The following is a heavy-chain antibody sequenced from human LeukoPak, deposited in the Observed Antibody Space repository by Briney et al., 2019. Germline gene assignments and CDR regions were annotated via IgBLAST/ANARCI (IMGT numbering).Heavy chain of an antibody. Sequence: GGSLRLSCAASGFTFSSYWMSWVRQAPGKGLEWVANIKQDGSEKYYVDSVKGRFTISRDNAKNSLYLQMNSLRAEDTAVYYYARDMVRSTRAFDIWGQGTMVTVSS. D-gene: IGHD3-10*01. J-gene: IGHJ3*02. CDR1: GFTFSSYW. CDR3: ARDMVRSTRAFDI. V-gene: IGHV3-7*01. CDR2: IKQDGSEK.